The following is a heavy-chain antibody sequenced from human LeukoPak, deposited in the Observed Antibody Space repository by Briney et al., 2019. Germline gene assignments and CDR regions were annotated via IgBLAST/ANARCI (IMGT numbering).Heavy chain of an antibody. J-gene: IGHJ4*02. CDR2: IRYDGTNK. CDR3: ARESESYDSSGSTFNY. V-gene: IGHV3-30*02. D-gene: IGHD3-22*01. CDR1: GFSFSSYG. Sequence: GGSLRLSCAASGFSFSSYGMHWVRQAPGKGLEWVAFIRYDGTNKYYADSMKGRFTISRDNSKNTLYLQMNSLRAEDTAVYYCARESESYDSSGSTFNYWGQGTLVTVSS.